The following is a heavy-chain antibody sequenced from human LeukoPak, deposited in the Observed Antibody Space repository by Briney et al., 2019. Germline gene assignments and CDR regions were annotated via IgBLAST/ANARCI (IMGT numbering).Heavy chain of an antibody. CDR2: ISSRSSTI. J-gene: IGHJ1*01. Sequence: GGSLRLSCAASGFTFSTHDLNWVRQAPGKGLEWVSFISSRSSTIYYADSVKGRFTISRDNAKNSLYLQMNSLRAEDTAVYYCARDSSGWYGGYFQHWGQGTLVTVSS. V-gene: IGHV3-48*04. CDR3: ARDSSGWYGGYFQH. D-gene: IGHD6-19*01. CDR1: GFTFSTHD.